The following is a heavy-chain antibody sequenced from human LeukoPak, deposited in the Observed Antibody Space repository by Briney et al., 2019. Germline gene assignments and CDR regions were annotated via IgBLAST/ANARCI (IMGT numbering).Heavy chain of an antibody. J-gene: IGHJ6*03. CDR3: AREVEVVRGLDPYYYYMDV. CDR1: GFTFSSYS. CDR2: ISSSSSYI. D-gene: IGHD3-10*01. V-gene: IGHV3-21*01. Sequence: GGSLRLSCAASGFTFSSYSMNWVRQAPGKGLEWVSSISSSSSYIYYADSVKGRFTISRDNAKNSLYLQMNSLRAEDTAVYYCAREVEVVRGLDPYYYYMDVWGKGTTVTVSS.